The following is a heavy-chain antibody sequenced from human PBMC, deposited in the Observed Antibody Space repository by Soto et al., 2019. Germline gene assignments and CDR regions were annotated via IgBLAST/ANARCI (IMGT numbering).Heavy chain of an antibody. Sequence: GASVKVSCKASGYTFTSYGISWVRQAPGQGLEWMGWISAYNGNTNYAQKLQGRVTMTTDTSTSTAYMELRSLRSDDTVVYYCARASGYSYGYYYYGMDVWGQGTTVTVSS. CDR2: ISAYNGNT. CDR3: ARASGYSYGYYYYGMDV. D-gene: IGHD5-18*01. CDR1: GYTFTSYG. V-gene: IGHV1-18*04. J-gene: IGHJ6*02.